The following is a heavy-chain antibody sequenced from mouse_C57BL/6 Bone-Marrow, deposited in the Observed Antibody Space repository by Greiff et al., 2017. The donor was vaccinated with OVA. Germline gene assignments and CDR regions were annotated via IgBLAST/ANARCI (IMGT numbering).Heavy chain of an antibody. V-gene: IGHV1-15*01. CDR3: TYDGYYFDY. CDR2: IDPETGGT. D-gene: IGHD2-3*01. CDR1: GYTFTDYE. Sequence: VQLQQSGAELVRPGASVTLSCKASGYTFTDYEMHWVKQTPVHGLEWIGAIDPETGGTAYNQKFKGKAILTADKSSSTAYMELRSLTSEYSAVYYCTYDGYYFDYWGQGTTLTVSS. J-gene: IGHJ2*01.